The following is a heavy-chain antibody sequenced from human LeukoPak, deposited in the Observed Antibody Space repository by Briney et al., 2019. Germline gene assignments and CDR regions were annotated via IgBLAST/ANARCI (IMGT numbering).Heavy chain of an antibody. V-gene: IGHV1-69*01. J-gene: IGHJ3*02. Sequence: GASVKVSCKASGGTFSSYAISWVRQAPGQGLEWMGGIIPIFGTANYAQKFQGRVTITADESTSTAYMELSSLRSEDTAVYYCTYPGSTRDAFDIWGQGTMVTVSS. CDR2: IIPIFGTA. D-gene: IGHD2-2*01. CDR1: GGTFSSYA. CDR3: TYPGSTRDAFDI.